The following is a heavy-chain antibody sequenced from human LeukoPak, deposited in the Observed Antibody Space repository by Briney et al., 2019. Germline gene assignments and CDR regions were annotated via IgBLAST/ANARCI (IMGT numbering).Heavy chain of an antibody. Sequence: PGGSLRLSCAASDFTFISYWMTWVRQAPGKGLEWVANIKQDGSEKYYVDSVKGRFTISRDNARNSLYLQMNSLRAEDTAVYYCARDRVTTSSWPRVEYYYMDVWGKGTTVTISS. CDR3: ARDRVTTSSWPRVEYYYMDV. CDR2: IKQDGSEK. J-gene: IGHJ6*03. D-gene: IGHD4-11*01. V-gene: IGHV3-7*01. CDR1: DFTFISYW.